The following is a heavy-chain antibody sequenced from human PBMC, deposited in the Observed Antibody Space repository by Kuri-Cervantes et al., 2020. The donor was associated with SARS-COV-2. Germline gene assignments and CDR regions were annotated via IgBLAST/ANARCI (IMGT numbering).Heavy chain of an antibody. J-gene: IGHJ6*03. Sequence: GESLKISCAASGFTFSNAWMSWVRQAPGKGLEWVGRIKSKTDGGTTDYAAPVKGRFTISRDDSKNTLYLQMNGLKTEDTAVYYCTTALYDIWTYYMDVWGKGTTVTVSS. D-gene: IGHD3-9*01. V-gene: IGHV3-15*01. CDR1: GFTFSNAW. CDR2: IKSKTDGGTT. CDR3: TTALYDIWTYYMDV.